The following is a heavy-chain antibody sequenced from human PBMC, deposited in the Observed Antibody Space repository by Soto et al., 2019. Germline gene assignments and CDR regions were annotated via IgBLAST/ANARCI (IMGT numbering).Heavy chain of an antibody. Sequence: QVQLVQSGAEVKKPGSSVKVSCKASGGTFSSYDISWVRQAPGQGLEWMGGIIPIFGTANYAQKFQGRVTITADEPKSSAYMELSSLRSEDTAVYDCAIPTEDRGYYGDAFDIWGQGTMVTVSS. CDR3: AIPTEDRGYYGDAFDI. J-gene: IGHJ3*02. CDR2: IIPIFGTA. CDR1: GGTFSSYD. V-gene: IGHV1-69*01. D-gene: IGHD3-22*01.